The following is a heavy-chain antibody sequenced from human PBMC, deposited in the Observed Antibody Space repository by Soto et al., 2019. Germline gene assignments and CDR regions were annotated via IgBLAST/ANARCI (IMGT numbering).Heavy chain of an antibody. CDR1: SGSISSSNW. J-gene: IGHJ4*02. D-gene: IGHD3-10*01. V-gene: IGHV4-4*02. Sequence: SETLSLTCAVSSGSISSSNWWSWVRQPPGKGLEWIGEIYHSGSTNYNPSLKSRVTISVDKSKNQFSLKLSSVTAADTAVYYCAREGAYGSGSYSHWGQGTLVTVSS. CDR2: IYHSGST. CDR3: AREGAYGSGSYSH.